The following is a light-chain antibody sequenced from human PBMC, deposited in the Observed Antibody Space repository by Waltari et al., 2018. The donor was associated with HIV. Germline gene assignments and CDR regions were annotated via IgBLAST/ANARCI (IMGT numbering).Light chain of an antibody. Sequence: DIQMTQSPSSLSASVGDRVTITCRASQAISNSLAWYQQKPGKAPKLLLYAASRLESGVPYRFSGSRSGTEYALTISSLQPEDFAVYYCQQDFSPPPLTFGGGTKVEIK. J-gene: IGKJ4*01. CDR2: AAS. CDR1: QAISNS. CDR3: QQDFSPPPLT. V-gene: IGKV1-NL1*01.